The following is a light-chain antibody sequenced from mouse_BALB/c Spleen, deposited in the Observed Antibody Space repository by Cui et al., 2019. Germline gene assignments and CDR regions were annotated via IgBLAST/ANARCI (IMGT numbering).Light chain of an antibody. V-gene: IGKV19-93*01. CDR2: YTS. Sequence: DIQITQSPSSLSASLGGKVTIPGKASQDFNKYMAWYQHKPGKGPRLLIHYTSTLRPGIPSKFSGSGSGRDYSFSISDLEPEDIATYYCLQYDTLWAFGGGTKLEIK. CDR3: LQYDTLWA. CDR1: QDFNKY. J-gene: IGKJ1*01.